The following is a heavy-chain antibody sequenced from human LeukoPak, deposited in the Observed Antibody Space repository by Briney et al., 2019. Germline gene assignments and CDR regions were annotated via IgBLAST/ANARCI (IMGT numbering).Heavy chain of an antibody. D-gene: IGHD6-19*01. CDR2: ISGSGGST. J-gene: IGHJ4*02. CDR3: AKVVYGFGWYSDY. Sequence: QSGGSLRLSCAASGFTFSSYWMSWVRQAPGKGLEWVSGISGSGGSTYYADSAKGRFTISRDNSKNTLYLQMNSLRAEDTAVYYCAKVVYGFGWYSDYWGQGTLVTVSS. CDR1: GFTFSSYW. V-gene: IGHV3-23*01.